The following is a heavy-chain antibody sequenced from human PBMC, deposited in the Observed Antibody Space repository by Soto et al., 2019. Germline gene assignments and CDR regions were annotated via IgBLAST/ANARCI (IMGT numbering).Heavy chain of an antibody. CDR2: IIPILGIA. CDR1: GGTFSSYT. J-gene: IGHJ6*02. CDR3: ARISGSSNSYYYYGMDV. V-gene: IGHV1-69*02. D-gene: IGHD3-10*01. Sequence: QVQLVQSGAEVKKPGSSVKVSCKASGGTFSSYTISWVRQAPGQGLEWMGRIIPILGIANYAQKFQGRVTITADKSTSTAYMDLSSLRSEDTAVYYCARISGSSNSYYYYGMDVWGQGTTVTVSS.